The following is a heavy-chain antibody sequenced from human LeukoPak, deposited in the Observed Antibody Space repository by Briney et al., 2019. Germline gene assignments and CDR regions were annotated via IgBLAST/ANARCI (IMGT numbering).Heavy chain of an antibody. CDR3: AKDADQWGTYYYDSSGYYSFLQY. J-gene: IGHJ4*02. D-gene: IGHD3-22*01. CDR2: ISGSGGST. CDR1: GFTFSSYA. V-gene: IGHV3-23*01. Sequence: GGSLRLSCAASGFTFSSYAMSWVRQAPGKGLEWVSTISGSGGSTYYADSVKGRFTISRDNSKNTLYLQMNSLRAEDTAVYYCAKDADQWGTYYYDSSGYYSFLQYWGQGTLVTVSS.